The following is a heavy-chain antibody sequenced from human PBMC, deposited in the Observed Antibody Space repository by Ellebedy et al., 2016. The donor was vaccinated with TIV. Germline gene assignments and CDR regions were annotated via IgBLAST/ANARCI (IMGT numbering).Heavy chain of an antibody. CDR3: ATPGDLIGSFDY. CDR1: GGSISSSSYY. V-gene: IGHV4-39*01. Sequence: MPSETLSLTCTASGGSISSSSYYWGWIRQPPGKGLEWIGSIYYSGSTYYNPSLKSRVTISVNTSKNPFFLKLSFVTAADTAVYYCATPGDLIGSFDYWGQGTLVTVSS. CDR2: IYYSGST. J-gene: IGHJ4*02. D-gene: IGHD3-22*01.